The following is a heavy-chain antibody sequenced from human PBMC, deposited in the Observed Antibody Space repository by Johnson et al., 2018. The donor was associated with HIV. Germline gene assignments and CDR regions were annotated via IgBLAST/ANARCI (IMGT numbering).Heavy chain of an antibody. CDR1: GFIFSSYG. J-gene: IGHJ3*02. CDR2: IRYDGSNK. V-gene: IGHV3-30*02. Sequence: QVQLVESGGGLIQPGGSLRLSCAASGFIFSSYGMHWVRQAPGKGLEWVAFIRYDGSNKYYADSVKGRFTISRDNSKNTLYLQMNSLRAEDTAVYYCARDSLETSDGAFDIWGQGTMVTVSS. D-gene: IGHD1-1*01. CDR3: ARDSLETSDGAFDI.